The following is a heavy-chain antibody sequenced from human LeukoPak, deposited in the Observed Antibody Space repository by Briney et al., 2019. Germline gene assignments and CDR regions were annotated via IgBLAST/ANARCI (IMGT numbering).Heavy chain of an antibody. CDR3: ARVWARDCSSTSCYRYYYYYYMDV. Sequence: KASETLSLTCAVHGGSFSGYYWSWIRQPPGKGLEWIGEINHSGSTNYNPSLKSRVTISVDTSKNQFSLKLSSVTAADTAVYYCARVWARDCSSTSCYRYYYYYYMDVWGKGTTVTVSS. V-gene: IGHV4-34*01. CDR2: INHSGST. D-gene: IGHD2-2*02. CDR1: GGSFSGYY. J-gene: IGHJ6*03.